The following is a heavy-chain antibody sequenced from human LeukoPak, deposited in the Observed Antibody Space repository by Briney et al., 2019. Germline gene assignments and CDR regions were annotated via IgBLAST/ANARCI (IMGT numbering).Heavy chain of an antibody. CDR1: GYTFTSYY. V-gene: IGHV1-46*01. J-gene: IGHJ3*02. CDR3: ASQTVGATNAFDI. Sequence: ASVKVSCTASGYTFTSYYMHWVRQAPGQGLEWMGIINPSGGSTSYAQKFQGRVTMTRDMSTSTVYMELSSLRSEDTAVYYCASQTVGATNAFDIWGQGTMVTVSS. CDR2: INPSGGST. D-gene: IGHD1-26*01.